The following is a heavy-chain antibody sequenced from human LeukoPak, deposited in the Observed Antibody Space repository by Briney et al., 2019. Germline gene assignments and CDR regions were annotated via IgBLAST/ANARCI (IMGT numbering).Heavy chain of an antibody. CDR1: GGSISSSSYY. D-gene: IGHD6-6*01. V-gene: IGHV4-39*07. Sequence: SETLSLTCTVSGGSISSSSYYWGWIRQPPGKGLEWIGSIYYSGSTYYNPSLKSRVTISVDTSKNQFSLKLSSVTAADTAVYYCARALGSSSLRQRYYYYYMDVWGKGTTVTVSS. CDR3: ARALGSSSLRQRYYYYYMDV. CDR2: IYYSGST. J-gene: IGHJ6*03.